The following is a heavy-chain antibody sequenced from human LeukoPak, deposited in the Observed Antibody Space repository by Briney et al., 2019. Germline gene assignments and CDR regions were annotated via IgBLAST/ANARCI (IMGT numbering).Heavy chain of an antibody. CDR1: GFTFSSNG. J-gene: IGHJ2*01. D-gene: IGHD5-24*01. CDR3: AKGRDVYNYWYFNL. V-gene: IGHV3-23*01. Sequence: QPGGSLRLSCAASGFTFSSNGMSWVRQAPGKGLEWVSAISGNGGSTYYADSVKGRFTISRDNSKNNLYMQMISLRAEHTAVYYCAKGRDVYNYWYFNLWGRGTLVTVSS. CDR2: ISGNGGST.